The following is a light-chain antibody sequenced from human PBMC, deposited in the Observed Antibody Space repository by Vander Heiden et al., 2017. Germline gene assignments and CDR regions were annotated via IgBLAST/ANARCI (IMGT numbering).Light chain of an antibody. CDR3: QQYNNWFSIT. J-gene: IGKJ5*01. V-gene: IGKV3-15*01. CDR2: GVS. CDR1: QSVGSN. Sequence: EIAMTQSPATLSVSPGERATLSCRASQSVGSNLAWYQQRPGQAPSLLIYGVSTRAAGIPARCSGSGSGTEFTLTISTLQSEDFAVYYCQQYNNWFSITFGQGTRLEIK.